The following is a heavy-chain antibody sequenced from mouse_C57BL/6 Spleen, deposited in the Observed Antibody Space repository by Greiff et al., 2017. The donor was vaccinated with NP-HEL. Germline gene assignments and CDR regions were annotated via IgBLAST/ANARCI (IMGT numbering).Heavy chain of an antibody. CDR2: ISYDGSN. D-gene: IGHD2-12*01. CDR1: GYSITSGYY. CDR3: ARDRGYSYAMDY. Sequence: VQLQQSGPGLVKPSQSLSLTCSVTGYSITSGYYWNWIRQFPGNKLEWMGYISYDGSNNYNPSLKNRISITRDTSKNQFFLKLNSVTTEDTATYYCARDRGYSYAMDYWGQGTSVTVSS. J-gene: IGHJ4*01. V-gene: IGHV3-6*01.